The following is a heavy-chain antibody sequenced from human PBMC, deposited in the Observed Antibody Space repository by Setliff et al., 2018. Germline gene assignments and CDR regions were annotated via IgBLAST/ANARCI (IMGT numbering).Heavy chain of an antibody. D-gene: IGHD1-26*01. J-gene: IGHJ4*02. V-gene: IGHV3-30*02. CDR1: GFTFSSYG. CDR3: AKGRGWELIFDY. Sequence: PGGSLRLSCAASGFTFSSYGMHWVRQAPGKGLEWVAVIWYDGSNKYYADSVKGRYTISRDNSKNTLYLQMNSLRAEDTAVYYCAKGRGWELIFDYWGQGTLVTVSS. CDR2: IWYDGSNK.